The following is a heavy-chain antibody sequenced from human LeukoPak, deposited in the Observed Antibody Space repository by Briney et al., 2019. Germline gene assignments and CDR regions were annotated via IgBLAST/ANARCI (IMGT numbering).Heavy chain of an antibody. D-gene: IGHD2-21*02. J-gene: IGHJ5*02. Sequence: PSGTLSLTCTVSGVSTSTFYWSWFRQPAGRGLEWIGRVYKDGRTDYNPSLKSRVTMSVDPSRNQLSLRLTSLTAADTAVYFCARDLTARGSRDNRFDPWGQGTLVIVSS. V-gene: IGHV4-4*07. CDR2: VYKDGRT. CDR3: ARDLTARGSRDNRFDP. CDR1: GVSTSTFY.